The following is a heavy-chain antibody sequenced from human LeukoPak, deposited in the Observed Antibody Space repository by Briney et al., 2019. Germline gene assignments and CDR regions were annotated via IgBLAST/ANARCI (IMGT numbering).Heavy chain of an antibody. Sequence: PGGSLRLSCAASGFTFSSYSMNWVRQAPGKGLEWVSSISSSSSYIYYADSVKGRFTISRDNAKNSLYLQMNSLRAEDTAVYYCARDNELGYCSSTSCPFGMDVWGQGTTVTVSS. CDR2: ISSSSSYI. V-gene: IGHV3-21*04. CDR3: ARDNELGYCSSTSCPFGMDV. CDR1: GFTFSSYS. D-gene: IGHD2-2*01. J-gene: IGHJ6*02.